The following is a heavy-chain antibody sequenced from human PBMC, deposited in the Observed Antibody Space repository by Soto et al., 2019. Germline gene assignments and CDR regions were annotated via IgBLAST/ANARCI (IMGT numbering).Heavy chain of an antibody. V-gene: IGHV4-30-2*01. J-gene: IGHJ5*02. CDR1: GSSISSGGYS. CDR3: ARAGQQWLVRVGWFDP. CDR2: IYHSGST. Sequence: SETLSLTCAVSGSSISSGGYSWSWIRQPPGKGLEWIGYIYHSGSTYYNPSLKSRVTISVDRSKNQFSLKLSSVTAADTAVYYCARAGQQWLVRVGWFDPWGQGTLVTVSS. D-gene: IGHD6-19*01.